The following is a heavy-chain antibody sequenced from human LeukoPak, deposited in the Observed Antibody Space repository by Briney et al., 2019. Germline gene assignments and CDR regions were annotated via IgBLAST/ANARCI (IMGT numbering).Heavy chain of an antibody. CDR3: ARDLRRLGAFDI. CDR1: EFIFSNYW. V-gene: IGHV3-21*04. Sequence: GGSLRLSCIASEFIFSNYWMTWVRQSPGRGLEWVSAISGSGGSTYYADSVKGRFTISRDNAKNSLYLQMNSLRAEDTAVYYCARDLRRLGAFDIWGQGTMVTVSS. D-gene: IGHD6-6*01. J-gene: IGHJ3*02. CDR2: ISGSGGST.